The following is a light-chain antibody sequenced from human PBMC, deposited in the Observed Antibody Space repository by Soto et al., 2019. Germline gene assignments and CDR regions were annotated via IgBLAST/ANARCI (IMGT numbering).Light chain of an antibody. CDR3: QQYNNWPYT. J-gene: IGKJ2*01. CDR1: QSVSSN. V-gene: IGKV3-15*01. CDR2: GAS. Sequence: EIVMTQSPATLSVSPGERAALSCRASQSVSSNFACYQQKPGQAPRLLIYGASTRATGIPARFSGSGSGTDFTLTISSLQSEDFAVYYCQQYNNWPYTFGQGTKLEIK.